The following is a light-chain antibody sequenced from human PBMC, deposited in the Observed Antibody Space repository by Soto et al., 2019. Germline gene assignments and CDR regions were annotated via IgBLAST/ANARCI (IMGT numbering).Light chain of an antibody. Sequence: SALTQPASVSGSPGQSITISCAGTSSDVGGYTYVSWYQQHPGKAPKLMIYDVSNRPSGVSNRFSGSKSGNTASLTISGLQAEDEADYYCTSYTSSSTPDVFGGGTQLTVL. J-gene: IGLJ7*01. CDR3: TSYTSSSTPDV. CDR2: DVS. V-gene: IGLV2-14*01. CDR1: SSDVGGYTY.